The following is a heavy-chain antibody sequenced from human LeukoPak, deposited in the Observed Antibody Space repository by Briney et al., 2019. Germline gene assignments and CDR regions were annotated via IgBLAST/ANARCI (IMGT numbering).Heavy chain of an antibody. CDR3: ARHPSHSGSHLRWFDP. D-gene: IGHD1-26*01. CDR1: GGSISSDIYY. CDR2: IYYSGST. Sequence: SETLSLTCTVSGGSISSDIYYWAWIRQPPGKGLEWIGSIYYSGSTYYNPSLKSRVTISVDTSKNQFSLKLSSVTAADTAVYYCARHPSHSGSHLRWFDPWGQGTLVTVSS. J-gene: IGHJ5*02. V-gene: IGHV4-39*01.